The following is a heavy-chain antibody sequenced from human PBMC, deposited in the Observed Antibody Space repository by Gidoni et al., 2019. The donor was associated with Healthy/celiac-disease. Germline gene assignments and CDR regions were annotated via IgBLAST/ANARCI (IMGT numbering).Heavy chain of an antibody. V-gene: IGHV3-48*02. CDR2: ISSSSSTI. J-gene: IGHJ3*02. CDR1: GFTFSSSS. D-gene: IGHD3-22*01. CDR3: ARPKYYYDSSGYYYGGAFDI. Sequence: EVQLVESGGGLVQPGGSLRLSCAASGFTFSSSSMNWVRQAPGKGLEWFSYISSSSSTIYYADSVKGRFTISRDNAKNSLYLQMNSLRDEDTAVYYCARPKYYYDSSGYYYGGAFDIWGQGTMVTVSS.